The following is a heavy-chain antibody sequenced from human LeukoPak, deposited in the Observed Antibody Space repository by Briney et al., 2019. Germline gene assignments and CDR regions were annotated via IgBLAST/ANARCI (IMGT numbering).Heavy chain of an antibody. Sequence: PSETLSLTCTVSGGSISSYYWTWIRQSPGKGLEWIGYIYYSRSANYSPSLKSRVTISVDMSKNQFSLKLSSVTAADTAVYYCARDRSSSGWEPFDPWGQGILVTVSS. J-gene: IGHJ5*02. CDR3: ARDRSSSGWEPFDP. CDR1: GGSISSYY. D-gene: IGHD3-22*01. CDR2: IYYSRSA. V-gene: IGHV4-59*01.